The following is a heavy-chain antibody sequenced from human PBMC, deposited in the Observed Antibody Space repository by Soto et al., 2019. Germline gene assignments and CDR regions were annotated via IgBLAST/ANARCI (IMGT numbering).Heavy chain of an antibody. Sequence: QMQLQQSGPGLVKPSETLSLTCAVSSASIISDQRWSWFRQPPGKGLEWMGKIQHSGSTNNNPHLRNRFTIPGAKSKPQLSHNLTTVTAADAAYYCCATGFGWYAIDYWGQGTLVSVSS. CDR3: ATGFGWYAIDY. CDR1: SASIISDQR. J-gene: IGHJ4*02. CDR2: IQHSGST. D-gene: IGHD6-19*01. V-gene: IGHV4-4*01.